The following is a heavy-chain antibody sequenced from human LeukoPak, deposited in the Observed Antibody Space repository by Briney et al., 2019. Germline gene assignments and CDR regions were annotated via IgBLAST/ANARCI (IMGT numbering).Heavy chain of an antibody. CDR1: GFTFNSCS. CDR2: ISSSSSYT. D-gene: IGHD3-9*01. V-gene: IGHV3-21*01. CDR3: AASDYDILTGQFDY. Sequence: PGGSLRLSCAASGFTFNSCSMNWVRQAPGKGLEWVSSISSSSSYTNYADSVKGRFTISRDNAKNSLYLQMNSLRAEDTAVYYCAASDYDILTGQFDYWGQGTLVTVSS. J-gene: IGHJ4*02.